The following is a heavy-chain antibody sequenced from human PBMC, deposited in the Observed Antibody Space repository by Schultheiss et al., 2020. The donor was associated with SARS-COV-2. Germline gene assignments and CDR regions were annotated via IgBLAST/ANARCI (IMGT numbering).Heavy chain of an antibody. D-gene: IGHD3-16*01. V-gene: IGHV4-59*08. J-gene: IGHJ6*03. CDR2: IYYSGST. Sequence: SETLSLTCTVSGGSISSYYWSWIRQPPGKGLEWIGYIYYSGSTNYNPSLKSRVTISVDTSKNQFSLKLSSVTAADTAVYYCARRQPRGPHYYYYMDVWGKGTTVTVSS. CDR3: ARRQPRGPHYYYYMDV. CDR1: GGSISSYY.